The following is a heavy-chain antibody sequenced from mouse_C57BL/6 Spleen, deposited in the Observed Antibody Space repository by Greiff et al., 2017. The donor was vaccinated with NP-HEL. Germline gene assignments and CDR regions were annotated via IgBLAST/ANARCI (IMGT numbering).Heavy chain of an antibody. J-gene: IGHJ3*01. CDR3: TSILYDYQFAY. CDR1: GYTFTDYE. CDR2: IDPETGGT. Sequence: VQLQQSGAELVRPGASVTLSCKASGYTFTDYEMHWVKQTPVHGLEWIGAIDPETGGTAYNQKFKGKAILTADKSSSTAYMELRSLTSEDSAVYYCTSILYDYQFAYWGQGTLVTVSA. D-gene: IGHD2-4*01. V-gene: IGHV1-15*01.